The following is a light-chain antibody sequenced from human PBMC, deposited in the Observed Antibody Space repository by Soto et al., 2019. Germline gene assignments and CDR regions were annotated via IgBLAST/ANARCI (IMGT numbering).Light chain of an antibody. J-gene: IGKJ5*01. CDR1: QSVSSTY. V-gene: IGKV3-20*01. CDR3: QQYGSSPEIT. Sequence: TVLTQSPGTLSLSPGERATLSCRASQSVSSTYLAWYQHKPGQAPRLLIYGASRRATGIPDRFSASGSGTDFTLTISRLEPEDFAVYYCQQYGSSPEITFGQGTRLEIK. CDR2: GAS.